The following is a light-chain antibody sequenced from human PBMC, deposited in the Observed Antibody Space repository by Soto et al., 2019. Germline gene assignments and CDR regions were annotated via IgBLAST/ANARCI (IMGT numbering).Light chain of an antibody. Sequence: EIVMTQSPATLSVSPGERDPLSCRASQSVSSNLAWYQQKPGQAPRLLIYGASTRATGIPARFSGSGSGTEFTLTISSLQSEDFAVYYCQQYNNWPPTFGQGTKVEIK. V-gene: IGKV3-15*01. J-gene: IGKJ1*01. CDR1: QSVSSN. CDR2: GAS. CDR3: QQYNNWPPT.